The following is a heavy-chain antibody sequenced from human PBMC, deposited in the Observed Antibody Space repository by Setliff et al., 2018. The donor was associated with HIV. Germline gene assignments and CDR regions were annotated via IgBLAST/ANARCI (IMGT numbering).Heavy chain of an antibody. Sequence: SSETLSLTCDVYGGSFSGYYWSWIRQPPGKGLEWIGEINHSGSTNYNPSLKSRVTISVDTSKNQFSLKLSSVTAADTAVYYCARTRSDFWSGYSLYYYYYMDVWGKGTTVTVSS. J-gene: IGHJ6*03. D-gene: IGHD3-3*01. V-gene: IGHV4-34*01. CDR2: INHSGST. CDR1: GGSFSGYY. CDR3: ARTRSDFWSGYSLYYYYYMDV.